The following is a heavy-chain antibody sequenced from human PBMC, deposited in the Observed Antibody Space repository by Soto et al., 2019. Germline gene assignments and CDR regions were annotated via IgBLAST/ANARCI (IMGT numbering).Heavy chain of an antibody. V-gene: IGHV3-7*01. J-gene: IGHJ6*02. CDR2: IKMDASEK. CDR3: AREGGYCSSTSCYLYYYYSGMDV. Sequence: GGSLRLSCAASGFTFGSYWMSWVRQAPGKGLEWLATIKMDASEKKYVDSVKGRFTMSRDNAKNSLYLQMNSLRAEDTAVYFCAREGGYCSSTSCYLYYYYSGMDVWGQGATVTVSS. CDR1: GFTFGSYW. D-gene: IGHD2-2*01.